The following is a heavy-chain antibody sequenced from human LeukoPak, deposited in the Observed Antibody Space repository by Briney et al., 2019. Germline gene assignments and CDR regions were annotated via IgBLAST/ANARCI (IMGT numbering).Heavy chain of an antibody. J-gene: IGHJ6*02. CDR2: IYYSGST. V-gene: IGHV4-39*01. CDR3: ARHSRSSGWRGGYYYYGMDV. D-gene: IGHD6-19*01. Sequence: SETLSLTCTVSGGSISSSSYYWGWIRQPPGTGLEWIGSIYYSGSTYYNPSLKSRVTISVDTSKNQFSLKLSSVTAADTAVYYCARHSRSSGWRGGYYYYGMDVWAKGPRSPSP. CDR1: GGSISSSSYY.